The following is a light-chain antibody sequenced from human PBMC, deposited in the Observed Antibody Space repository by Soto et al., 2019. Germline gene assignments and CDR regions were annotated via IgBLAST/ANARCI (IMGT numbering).Light chain of an antibody. CDR3: SSYTNSINLL. Sequence: QSALTQPASVSGSPGQSITISCTGTSSDVGGYNYVSWYQQHPGKAPKLMISEVSNRPSGVSNRFSGSKSGNTASLTISGLQAEDEADYYCSSYTNSINLLFGGGTKVTVL. CDR2: EVS. CDR1: SSDVGGYNY. J-gene: IGLJ2*01. V-gene: IGLV2-14*01.